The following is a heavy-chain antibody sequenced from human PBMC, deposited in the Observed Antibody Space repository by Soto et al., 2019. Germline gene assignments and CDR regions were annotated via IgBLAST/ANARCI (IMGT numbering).Heavy chain of an antibody. CDR2: ISSNSNYT. V-gene: IGHV3-11*06. Sequence: QVQLVESGGGLVKPGGSLRLSCAASGFTFSDYYMSWIRQAPGKGLEWVSYISSNSNYTDYADSVKGRFTISRDNAKNSLYLQMNTLRGEDTAVYFCARDVQRVGATAYWGQGALVTVSS. D-gene: IGHD1-26*01. CDR1: GFTFSDYY. J-gene: IGHJ4*02. CDR3: ARDVQRVGATAY.